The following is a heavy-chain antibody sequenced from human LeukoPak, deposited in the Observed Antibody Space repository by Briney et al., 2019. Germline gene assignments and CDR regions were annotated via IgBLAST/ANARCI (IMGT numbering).Heavy chain of an antibody. CDR2: ISGSAEIT. Sequence: GGSLRLSCTASGFTFSNYAMTWVRQAPGKGLEWVSSISGSAEITDYADSVKGRFAVSRDNSKSTLYLQMNSLRAEDTAMYYCASTYYDFSSGYSRATEFMDVWGKGTTVTVSS. CDR3: ASTYYDFSSGYSRATEFMDV. V-gene: IGHV3-23*01. J-gene: IGHJ6*04. D-gene: IGHD3-3*01. CDR1: GFTFSNYA.